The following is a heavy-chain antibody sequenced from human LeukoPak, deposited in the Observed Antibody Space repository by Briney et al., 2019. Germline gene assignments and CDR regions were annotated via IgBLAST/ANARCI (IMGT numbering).Heavy chain of an antibody. J-gene: IGHJ4*02. D-gene: IGHD6-13*01. CDR3: AKGKKAAAGNSPFDY. V-gene: IGHV3-23*01. CDR2: ISATGRST. CDR1: GFTFSNYG. Sequence: GGSLRLSCAASGFTFSNYGMSWVRQAPGKGLEWVSAISATGRSTYYADSVKGRFTISRDNSKNTLYLQMNSLRAEDTAVYYCAKGKKAAAGNSPFDYWGQGTLVTVSS.